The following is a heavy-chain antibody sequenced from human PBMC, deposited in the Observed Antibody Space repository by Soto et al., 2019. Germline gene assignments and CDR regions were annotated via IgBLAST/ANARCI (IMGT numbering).Heavy chain of an antibody. V-gene: IGHV1-46*01. D-gene: IGHD2-21*02. CDR3: ARGGHVVVVTAALDY. Sequence: QVQLVQSGAEVKKPGASVKVSCKASGDTFTDYYIHWVRQAPGQGLEWMGTVNPSGGHTTYAQHFLGRMAMTRDTSNSTVYMELTSLTSVDTAVYYCARGGHVVVVTAALDYWGQGTLVTFSS. CDR2: VNPSGGHT. J-gene: IGHJ4*02. CDR1: GDTFTDYY.